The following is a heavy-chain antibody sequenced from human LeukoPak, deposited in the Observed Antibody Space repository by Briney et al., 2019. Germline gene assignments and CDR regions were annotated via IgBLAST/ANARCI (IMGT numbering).Heavy chain of an antibody. CDR1: GYTFTSYG. Sequence: ASVKVSCKASGYTFTSYGISWVRQAPGQGLEWMGWISAYNGNTNYAQKLQGRVTMTTDTSTSTVYMELRSLRSDDTAVYYCARVARDRRIVGAIPSPFDPWGQGTLVTVSS. CDR2: ISAYNGNT. CDR3: ARVARDRRIVGAIPSPFDP. D-gene: IGHD1-26*01. J-gene: IGHJ5*02. V-gene: IGHV1-18*01.